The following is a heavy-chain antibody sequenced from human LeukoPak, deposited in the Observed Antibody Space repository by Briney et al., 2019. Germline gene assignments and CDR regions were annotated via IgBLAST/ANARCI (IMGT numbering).Heavy chain of an antibody. CDR2: IWYGGSNK. CDR1: GSTFSSYG. V-gene: IGHV3-33*08. J-gene: IGHJ4*02. Sequence: GGSLRLSCAASGSTFSSYGMHWVRQAPGKGLEWVAVIWYGGSNKYYADSVKGRFTISRDNSKNTLYLQMNSLRAEDTAVYYCARDPEYSSSSGYFDYWGQGTLVTVSS. D-gene: IGHD6-6*01. CDR3: ARDPEYSSSSGYFDY.